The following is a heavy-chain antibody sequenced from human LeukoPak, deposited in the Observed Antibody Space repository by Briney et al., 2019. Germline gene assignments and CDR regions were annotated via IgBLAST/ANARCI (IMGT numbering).Heavy chain of an antibody. D-gene: IGHD3-16*01. Sequence: GGSLRLSCAASGFTFNNYAMSWVRQAPVRGLEWVSSLRGNGDTFYADSVKGRFTLSRDDSRNTVYLQLNNLRVEDTAVYYCARASWVSTADEVWGGQGPLVTVSS. V-gene: IGHV3-23*01. CDR1: GFTFNNYA. CDR3: ARASWVSTADEVW. CDR2: LRGNGDT. J-gene: IGHJ4*02.